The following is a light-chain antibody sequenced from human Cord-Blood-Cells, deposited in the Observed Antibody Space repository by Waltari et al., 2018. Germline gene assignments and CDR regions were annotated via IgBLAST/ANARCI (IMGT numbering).Light chain of an antibody. CDR1: SSDVGGYNY. V-gene: IGLV2-14*01. CDR3: SSYTSSSTRV. J-gene: IGLJ3*02. CDR2: EVS. Sequence: QSALTQPASVSGSPGQSITISCPGTSSDVGGYNYVSWYQQNPGKAPKLMIYEVSNRPSGVSNRFSGSKSGNTASLTISWLQAEDEADYYCSSYTSSSTRVFGGGTKLTVL.